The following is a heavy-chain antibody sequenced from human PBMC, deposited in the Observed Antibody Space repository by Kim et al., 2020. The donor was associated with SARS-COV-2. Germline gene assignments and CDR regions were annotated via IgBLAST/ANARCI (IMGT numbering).Heavy chain of an antibody. CDR1: GFTFSSYS. V-gene: IGHV3-21*01. J-gene: IGHJ4*02. D-gene: IGHD5-12*01. Sequence: GGSLRLSCAASGFTFSSYSMNWVRQAPGKGLEWVSSISSSSSYIYYADSVKGRFTISRDNAKNSLYLQMNSLRAEDTAVYYCARDDPPNRVATILPLDYWGQGTLVTVSS. CDR3: ARDDPPNRVATILPLDY. CDR2: ISSSSSYI.